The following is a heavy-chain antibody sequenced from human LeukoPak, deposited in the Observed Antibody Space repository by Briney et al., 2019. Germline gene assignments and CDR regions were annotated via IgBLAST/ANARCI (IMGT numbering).Heavy chain of an antibody. D-gene: IGHD6-19*01. J-gene: IGHJ5*02. CDR3: ARDRAVAGTRWFDP. CDR2: IYSGGST. V-gene: IGHV3-66*01. CDR1: GFTVSSNY. Sequence: GGSLRLSCATSGFTVSSNYMSWVRQTPGKGLEWASVIYSGGSTYYADSVKGRFTISRDNSKNTLYLQMNSLRAEDTAVYYCARDRAVAGTRWFDPWGQGTLVTVSS.